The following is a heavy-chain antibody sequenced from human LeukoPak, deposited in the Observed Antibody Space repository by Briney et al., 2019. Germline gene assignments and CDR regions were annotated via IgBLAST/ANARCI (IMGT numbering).Heavy chain of an antibody. V-gene: IGHV4-34*01. J-gene: IGHJ4*02. CDR2: INHSGST. Sequence: SETLSLTCGVYGGSFSGYYWSWIRQPPGKGLEWIGEINHSGSTNYNPSLKSRVTISVDTSKNHFSLKLSSVTAADTAVYYCARGPLYYYDSSASCYFDYWGKGILVTVSS. CDR3: ARGPLYYYDSSASCYFDY. CDR1: GGSFSGYY. D-gene: IGHD3-22*01.